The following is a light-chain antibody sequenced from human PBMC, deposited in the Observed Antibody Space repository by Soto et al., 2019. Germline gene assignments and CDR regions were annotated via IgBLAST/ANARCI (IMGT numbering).Light chain of an antibody. J-gene: IGKJ4*01. CDR3: QQYGSSPLT. V-gene: IGKV3-20*01. Sequence: EIVLTQSPGTLSFSPGERATLSCRASQSVSSSYLAWYQQKPGQAPRLLIYGASNRATGIPDTFSGSGSGTDFTLTISRLEPEDFAVYYCQQYGSSPLTFGGGTKVDIK. CDR1: QSVSSSY. CDR2: GAS.